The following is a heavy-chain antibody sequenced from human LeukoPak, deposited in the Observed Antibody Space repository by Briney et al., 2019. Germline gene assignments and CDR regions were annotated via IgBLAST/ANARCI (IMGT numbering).Heavy chain of an antibody. CDR3: ARSTMIVVAPFDY. J-gene: IGHJ4*02. CDR2: ISSSSSTI. Sequence: PGGSLRPSCAASGFTFSSYSMNWVRQAPGKGLEWVSYISSSSSTIYYADSVKGRFTISRDNAKNSLYLQMNSLRAEDTAVYYCARSTMIVVAPFDYWGQGTLVTVSS. D-gene: IGHD3-22*01. V-gene: IGHV3-48*04. CDR1: GFTFSSYS.